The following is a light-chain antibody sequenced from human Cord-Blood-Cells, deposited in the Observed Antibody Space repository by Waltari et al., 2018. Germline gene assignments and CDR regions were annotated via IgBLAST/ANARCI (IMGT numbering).Light chain of an antibody. Sequence: DIQMPQSPSSLSASVGDRVTITCQASQDISNYLNWYQQKPGKAPKLLIYDASNLETGVPSMFSGSGSGTDFTFTISSLQPEDIATYYCQQYDNLPITFGQGTRLEIK. CDR2: DAS. V-gene: IGKV1-33*01. CDR1: QDISNY. CDR3: QQYDNLPIT. J-gene: IGKJ5*01.